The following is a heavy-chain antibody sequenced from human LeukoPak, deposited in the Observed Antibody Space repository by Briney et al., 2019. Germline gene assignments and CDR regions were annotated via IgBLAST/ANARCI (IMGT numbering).Heavy chain of an antibody. CDR2: YITMFGTA. D-gene: IGHD1-26*01. CDR1: GGTFSRYA. Sequence: SVKLSCKASGGTFSRYAISWVRHAPGQGLEWMGGYITMFGTANYAQNFQNRVTITADESTSTFSMEVSSLSPEHTAVYFCAGASSKWELSFWGQGTLVSVSS. CDR3: AGASSKWELSF. V-gene: IGHV1-69*13. J-gene: IGHJ4*02.